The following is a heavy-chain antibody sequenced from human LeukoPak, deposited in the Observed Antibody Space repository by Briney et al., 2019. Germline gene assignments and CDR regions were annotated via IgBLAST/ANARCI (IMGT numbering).Heavy chain of an antibody. Sequence: GASVKVSCKVSGYTLINLSMHWVRQAPGKGLEWMGSSDPHQTNYARNFQGRLTMTEDTSADTAYMELSSLRSEDTAVYYCASTLYGYGLDVWGKGTTVTVSS. CDR3: ASTLYGYGLDV. CDR1: GYTLINLS. D-gene: IGHD2/OR15-2a*01. CDR2: SDPHQT. V-gene: IGHV1-24*01. J-gene: IGHJ6*04.